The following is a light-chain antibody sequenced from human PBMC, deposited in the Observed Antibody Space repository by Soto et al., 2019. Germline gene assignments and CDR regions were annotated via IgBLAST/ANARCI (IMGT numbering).Light chain of an antibody. V-gene: IGKV1-12*01. J-gene: IGKJ1*01. CDR2: AAS. CDR3: QQAKNFPWT. CDR1: QGISSS. Sequence: DIQMAQSPSSVSASVGDRVTITCRASQGISSSLAWYQQRPGKAPKLLIYAASNLQNEVPSRFSGSGSGPDFTLTISSLQPADFATYYCQQAKNFPWTFGQGPRVEIK.